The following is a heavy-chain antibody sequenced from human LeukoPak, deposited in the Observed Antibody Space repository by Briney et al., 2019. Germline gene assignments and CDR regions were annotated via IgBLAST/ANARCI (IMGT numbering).Heavy chain of an antibody. CDR3: AKDIGYYYDSSGRTDY. J-gene: IGHJ4*02. CDR2: ISWNSGSI. CDR1: GFTFSSYA. Sequence: GGSLRLSCAASGFTFSSYAMSWVRQAPGKGLEWVSGISWNSGSIGYADSVKGRFTISRDNAKNSLYLQMNSLRAEDTALYYCAKDIGYYYDSSGRTDYWGQGTLVTVSS. V-gene: IGHV3-9*01. D-gene: IGHD3-22*01.